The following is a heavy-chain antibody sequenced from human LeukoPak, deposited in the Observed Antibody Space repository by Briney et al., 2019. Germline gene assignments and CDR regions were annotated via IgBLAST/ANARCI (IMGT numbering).Heavy chain of an antibody. CDR1: GGSISSSGYY. CDR2: IYYTGST. Sequence: PSETLSLTCLVAGGSISSSGYYWGWIRQPPGKGLEWIGNIYYTGSTYYNPSLKSRVTISVDTSKNQFSLKLSSVTAADTAVYYCARHSRTVGSVGIDPWGQGTLVTVSS. D-gene: IGHD4-23*01. CDR3: ARHSRTVGSVGIDP. J-gene: IGHJ5*02. V-gene: IGHV4-39*01.